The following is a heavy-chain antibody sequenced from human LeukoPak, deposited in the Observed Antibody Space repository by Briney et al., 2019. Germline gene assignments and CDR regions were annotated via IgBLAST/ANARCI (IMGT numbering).Heavy chain of an antibody. V-gene: IGHV3-23*01. J-gene: IGHJ4*02. CDR2: SGDSDGST. Sequence: GGSLRLSCAAPGFTFSGSGMSWVRQAPGKGLEWISSSGDSDGSTYYADSLKGRFTISRDNSKNTLYLQMNSLRAEDTAVYYCAKGGCRGTCNPLAYWGQGALVTVSP. D-gene: IGHD2-15*01. CDR1: GFTFSGSG. CDR3: AKGGCRGTCNPLAY.